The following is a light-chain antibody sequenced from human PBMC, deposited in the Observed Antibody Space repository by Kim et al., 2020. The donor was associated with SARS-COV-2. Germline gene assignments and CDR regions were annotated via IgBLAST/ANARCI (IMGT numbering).Light chain of an antibody. Sequence: DIQTTQSPSSLSASVGDRVTITCQASQDISNYLNWYQQKPGKAPKLLIYDASNLETGVPSRFNGSGSGTDFTFTISDLQPEDIATYYCQQYDNLPLTFGRGTKVDIK. J-gene: IGKJ4*02. CDR3: QQYDNLPLT. V-gene: IGKV1-33*01. CDR2: DAS. CDR1: QDISNY.